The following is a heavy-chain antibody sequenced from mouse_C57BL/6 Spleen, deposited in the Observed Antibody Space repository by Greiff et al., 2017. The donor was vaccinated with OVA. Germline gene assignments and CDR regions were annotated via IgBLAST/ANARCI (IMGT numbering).Heavy chain of an antibody. CDR2: IWRGGST. D-gene: IGHD1-1*01. CDR3: ARNPPLRSYAMDY. CDR1: GFSLTSYG. Sequence: VQLKESGPGLVQPSQSLSITCTVSGFSLTSYGVHWVRQSPGKGLEWLGVIWRGGSTDYNAAFISRLSISKDNSTSQVFFKMNSLQADDTAIYYCARNPPLRSYAMDYWGQGTSVTVSS. V-gene: IGHV2-2*01. J-gene: IGHJ4*01.